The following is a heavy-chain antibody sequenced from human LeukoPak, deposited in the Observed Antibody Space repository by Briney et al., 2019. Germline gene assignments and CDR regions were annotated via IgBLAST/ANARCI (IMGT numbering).Heavy chain of an antibody. CDR3: ARGSGVTIFGVVKRENGFDI. Sequence: PSETLSLTCVVYGGSFSGDYWSWLRQPPGKGLEGIGEINHSGRTNYNPSITSRGTISVDTSKNQFSLKLSSVTAADTAVYYCARGSGVTIFGVVKRENGFDIWGQGTMVTVSS. D-gene: IGHD3-3*01. CDR2: INHSGRT. J-gene: IGHJ3*02. CDR1: GGSFSGDY. V-gene: IGHV4-34*01.